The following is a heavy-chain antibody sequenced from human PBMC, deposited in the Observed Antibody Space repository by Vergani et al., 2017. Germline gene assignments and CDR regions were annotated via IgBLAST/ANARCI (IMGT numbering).Heavy chain of an antibody. D-gene: IGHD4-17*01. CDR1: GFTFSSYG. CDR2: ISYDGSNK. J-gene: IGHJ5*02. V-gene: IGHV3-30*18. CDR3: AKAGQPSTVTTVSWFDP. Sequence: QVQLVESGGGVVQPGRSLRLSCAASGFTFSSYGMHWVRQAPGKGLEWVAVISYDGSNKYYADSVKGRFTISRDNSKNTLYLQMNSLRAEDTAVYYCAKAGQPSTVTTVSWFDPWGQGTLVTVSS.